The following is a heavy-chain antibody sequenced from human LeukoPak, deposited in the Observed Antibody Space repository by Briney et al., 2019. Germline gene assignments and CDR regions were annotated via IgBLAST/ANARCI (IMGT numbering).Heavy chain of an antibody. D-gene: IGHD4-17*01. CDR1: GFTFSNAW. V-gene: IGHV3-15*01. CDR2: IKSKTDGGTT. Sequence: PGGSLRLSCAASGFTFSNAWMSWVRQAPGKGLEWVGRIKSKTDGGTTDYAAPVKGRFTISRDDSKNTLYLQMNSLKTEDTAVYYCTTDIYGAYGLDWFDPWGQGTLVTVSS. CDR3: TTDIYGAYGLDWFDP. J-gene: IGHJ5*02.